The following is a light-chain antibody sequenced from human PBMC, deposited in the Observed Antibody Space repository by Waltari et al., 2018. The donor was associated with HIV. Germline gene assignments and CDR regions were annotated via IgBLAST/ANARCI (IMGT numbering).Light chain of an antibody. J-gene: IGKJ1*01. V-gene: IGKV1-5*03. Sequence: DIQMTQSPSTLSASVGDRDTITCRASQSISSLLAWYQQKPGKVPKLLIYKASSLESGVPSRFSGSGSGTEFTLTISSLQPDDFATYYCQQYNTYSRTFGQGTKVEIK. CDR2: KAS. CDR3: QQYNTYSRT. CDR1: QSISSL.